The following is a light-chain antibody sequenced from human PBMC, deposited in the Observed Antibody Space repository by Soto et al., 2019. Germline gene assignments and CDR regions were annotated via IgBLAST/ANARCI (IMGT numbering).Light chain of an antibody. V-gene: IGKV3-11*01. CDR2: DAS. CDR3: RQRSDWPLT. Sequence: DIILTQSPDTLSSSPGERATLSCRASQNVRTFLAWYQQKPGQAPRLLISDASYRATGVPPRFSGSGSGTNFTLTIISLEHEDFAVYYCRQRSDWPLTFGGGSKVEI. CDR1: QNVRTF. J-gene: IGKJ4*02.